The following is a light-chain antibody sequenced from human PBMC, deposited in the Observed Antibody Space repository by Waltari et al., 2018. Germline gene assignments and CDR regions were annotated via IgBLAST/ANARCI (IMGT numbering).Light chain of an antibody. Sequence: EIVLTQSPGTLSLSQGERATLSCRASQSIGKYLVWYQQKPGQAPRLLMYAASTRATSIPDRFSGSGSGTDFSLTISRLEPEDFAVYYCQKYDRLPATFGQGTKVEIK. CDR2: AAS. V-gene: IGKV3-20*01. CDR1: QSIGKY. J-gene: IGKJ1*01. CDR3: QKYDRLPAT.